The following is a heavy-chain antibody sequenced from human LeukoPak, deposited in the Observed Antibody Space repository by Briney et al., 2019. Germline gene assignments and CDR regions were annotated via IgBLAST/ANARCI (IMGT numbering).Heavy chain of an antibody. CDR2: ISGSGGST. CDR1: GFTFSSYA. V-gene: IGHV3-23*01. D-gene: IGHD3-22*01. J-gene: IGHJ4*02. CDR3: AKWRGNYYDSSGGDY. Sequence: GGSLRLSCAASGFTFSSYAMSWVRQAPGKGLEWVSAISGSGGSTYYADSVKGRFTISRDNSKNTLYLQMNSLRAEDTAVYYCAKWRGNYYDSSGGDYWGQGTLVTVSS.